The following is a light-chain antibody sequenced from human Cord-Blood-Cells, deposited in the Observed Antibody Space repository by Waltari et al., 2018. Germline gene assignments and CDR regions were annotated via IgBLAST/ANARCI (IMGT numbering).Light chain of an antibody. CDR3: QQYYSTPLT. CDR2: WAS. Sequence: IVMPQSRDSLAVSLGARATINCKSSQSVFYSSNNKNYLAWYQQKPGQPPKLLIYWASTRESGVPDRFSGSGSGTDFTLTISSLQAEDVAVYYCQQYYSTPLTFGGGTKVEIK. V-gene: IGKV4-1*01. CDR1: QSVFYSSNNKNY. J-gene: IGKJ4*01.